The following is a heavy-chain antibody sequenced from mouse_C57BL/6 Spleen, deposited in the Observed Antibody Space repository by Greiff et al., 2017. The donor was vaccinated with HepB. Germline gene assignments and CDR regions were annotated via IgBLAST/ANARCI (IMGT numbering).Heavy chain of an antibody. V-gene: IGHV3-6*01. Sequence: EVKLQESGPGLVKPSQSLSLTCSVTGYSITSGYYWNWIRQFPGNKLEWMGYISYDGSNNYNPSLKNRISITRDTSKNQFFLKLNTVTTEDTATYYFARIYYGNYDYAMDYWGQGTSVTVSS. CDR3: ARIYYGNYDYAMDY. CDR1: GYSITSGYY. CDR2: ISYDGSN. D-gene: IGHD2-1*01. J-gene: IGHJ4*01.